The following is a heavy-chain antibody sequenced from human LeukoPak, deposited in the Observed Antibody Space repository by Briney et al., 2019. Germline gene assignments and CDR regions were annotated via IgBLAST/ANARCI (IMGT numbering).Heavy chain of an antibody. V-gene: IGHV4-31*03. J-gene: IGHJ5*02. CDR2: IYYSGGT. CDR1: GGSISSGGYY. Sequence: SQTLSLTCTVSGGSISSGGYYWSWIRQQPGKGLEWIGYIYYSGGTYYNPSLKSRVTISTDTSKNEFSLKLNFVTAADTAVYYCAKSDPRRGANWFDPWGQGIPVTVSS. D-gene: IGHD3-10*01. CDR3: AKSDPRRGANWFDP.